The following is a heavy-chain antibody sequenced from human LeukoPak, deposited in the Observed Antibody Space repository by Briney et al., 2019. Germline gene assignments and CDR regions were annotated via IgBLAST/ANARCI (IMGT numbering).Heavy chain of an antibody. CDR3: ARDLDYYDSSGSIDY. D-gene: IGHD3-22*01. CDR1: GFTFCSYG. J-gene: IGHJ4*02. V-gene: IGHV3-33*01. Sequence: GSLRLSFSASGFTFCSYGMHWVRQAPGKGLEWVAVIWYDGSNNYYSDSVKGRFTISRNNSKNTLYPQMNSLRADDTAVYYCARDLDYYDSSGSIDYWGQGTLVSVSS. CDR2: IWYDGSNN.